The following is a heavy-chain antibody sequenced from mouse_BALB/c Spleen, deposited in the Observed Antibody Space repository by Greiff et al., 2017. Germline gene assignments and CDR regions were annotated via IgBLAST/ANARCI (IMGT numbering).Heavy chain of an antibody. CDR1: GFNINDYY. Sequence: VQLQQSGAELVRSGASVKLSCTASGFNINDYYMHWVKQRPEQGLEWIGWIDPENGDTEYAPKFQGKATMTADTSSNTAYLQLSSLTSEDTAVYYCNALGYVSWGQGTTLTVSS. CDR2: IDPENGDT. CDR3: NALGYVS. V-gene: IGHV14-4*02. D-gene: IGHD1-2*01. J-gene: IGHJ2*01.